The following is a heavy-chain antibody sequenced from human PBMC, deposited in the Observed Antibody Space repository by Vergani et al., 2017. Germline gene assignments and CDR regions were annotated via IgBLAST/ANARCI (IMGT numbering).Heavy chain of an antibody. J-gene: IGHJ6*02. CDR2: IYTSGST. CDR1: GGSISSGSYY. D-gene: IGHD2-15*01. V-gene: IGHV4-61*02. Sequence: QVQLQESGPGLLKPSQTLSLTCTVSGGSISSGSYYWSWIRQPAGKGVEWIGRIYTSGSTNYNPSLKSRVTISVDTSKNQFSLKLSSVTAADTAVYYCARVMRIGGSYYGMDVWGQGTTVTVSS. CDR3: ARVMRIGGSYYGMDV.